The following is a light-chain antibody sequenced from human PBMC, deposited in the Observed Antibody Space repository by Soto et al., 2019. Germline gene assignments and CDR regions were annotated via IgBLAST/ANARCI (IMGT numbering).Light chain of an antibody. CDR1: QGISNY. CDR3: QKYNSAPRT. CDR2: AAS. J-gene: IGKJ1*01. V-gene: IGKV1-27*01. Sequence: DIQMTQSPSSLSASVGDRVTITCRASQGISNYLAWYQQKPGKVPKLLIYAASTLQSGVTSRFSGSGSGTDFTLNISSLQPEDGATYYCQKYNSAPRTFGQGTKVEIK.